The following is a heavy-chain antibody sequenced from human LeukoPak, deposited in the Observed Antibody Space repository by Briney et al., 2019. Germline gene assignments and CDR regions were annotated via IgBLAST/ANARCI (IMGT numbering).Heavy chain of an antibody. CDR1: GGSISSYY. CDR3: ARNLRFFDWSNNCFDP. V-gene: IGHV4-59*01. D-gene: IGHD3-9*01. CDR2: IYYSGST. J-gene: IGHJ5*02. Sequence: SETLSLTCTVSGGSISSYYWSWIRQPPGKGLEWIGYIYYSGSTNYNPSLKSRVTISVDTSKNQFSLNLSSLTATDTAVYYCARNLRFFDWSNNCFDPWGQGTLVTVSS.